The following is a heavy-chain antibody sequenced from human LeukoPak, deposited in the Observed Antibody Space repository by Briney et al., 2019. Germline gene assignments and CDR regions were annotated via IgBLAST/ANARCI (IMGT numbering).Heavy chain of an antibody. CDR2: IYYGGNT. D-gene: IGHD3-9*01. CDR3: ARHGGAYYDILTGNFDY. CDR1: GGSISSSSHY. V-gene: IGHV4-39*01. Sequence: SETLSLTCTVSGGSISSSSHYWGWIRQTPGKGLEWIGSIYYGGNTYYNPSLRSRVTISLDTSQNQFSLKLSSVTAADTAVYYCARHGGAYYDILTGNFDYWGQGTPVTVSS. J-gene: IGHJ4*02.